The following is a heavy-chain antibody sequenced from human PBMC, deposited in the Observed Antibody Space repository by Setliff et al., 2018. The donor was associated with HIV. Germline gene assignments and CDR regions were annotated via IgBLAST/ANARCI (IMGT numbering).Heavy chain of an antibody. D-gene: IGHD2-8*02. J-gene: IGHJ3*02. V-gene: IGHV4-34*01. Sequence: SETRSLTCAVYGASFSGYYWSWIRQPPGKGLEWIGEINHSGSTNYNPSLESRLTISVDTSRNQFSLRLSSVTAADTAVYYCARAPTGVTNAFDIWGQGTMVTVSS. CDR2: INHSGST. CDR1: GASFSGYY. CDR3: ARAPTGVTNAFDI.